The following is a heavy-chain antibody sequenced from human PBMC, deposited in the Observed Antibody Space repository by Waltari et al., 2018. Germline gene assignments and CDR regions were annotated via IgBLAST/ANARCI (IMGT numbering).Heavy chain of an antibody. CDR3: AKVPFLEWLGYFDY. CDR1: GFTFSSYA. D-gene: IGHD3-3*01. Sequence: EVQLLESGGGLVQPGGSLRLPCAASGFTFSSYAMSWVRQAPGKGLEVVSAISGSGGSTYYADSVKGRFTISRDNSKNTLYLQMNSLRAEDTAVYYCAKVPFLEWLGYFDYWGQGTLVTVSS. CDR2: ISGSGGST. J-gene: IGHJ4*02. V-gene: IGHV3-23*01.